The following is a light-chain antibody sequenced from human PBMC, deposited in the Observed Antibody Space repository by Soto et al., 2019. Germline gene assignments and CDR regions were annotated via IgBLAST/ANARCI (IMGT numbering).Light chain of an antibody. J-gene: IGKJ2*01. Sequence: EIVLTQSPGTLSLSPGERATLSCRASQSVGNSYLAWYQQKPGQAPRLLIYGASTRATGIPDRISGRGSGTDFTLTISRLEPEDFSVYYCQQYGSSPHTFGHGTKVEIK. CDR1: QSVGNSY. CDR2: GAS. CDR3: QQYGSSPHT. V-gene: IGKV3-20*01.